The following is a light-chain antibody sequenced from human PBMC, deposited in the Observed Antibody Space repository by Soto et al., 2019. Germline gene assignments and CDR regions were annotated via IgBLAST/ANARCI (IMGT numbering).Light chain of an antibody. CDR3: QRRMTYPIT. Sequence: DIQLTQSPSFLSASVGDRVTITCRASQDINTYLAWYQQKPGKAPKLLIFAASTLQNGVPSRFSGSGSGTEFTVTITSLQPEDFATYYCQRRMTYPITFGQGTRLEIK. CDR2: AAS. J-gene: IGKJ5*01. V-gene: IGKV1-9*01. CDR1: QDINTY.